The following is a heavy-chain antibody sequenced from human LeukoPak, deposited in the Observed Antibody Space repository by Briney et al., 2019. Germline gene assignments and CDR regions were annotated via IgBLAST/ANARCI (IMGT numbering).Heavy chain of an antibody. J-gene: IGHJ6*02. CDR2: IYENGGTT. CDR3: ARDQPDYYGMDV. CDR1: GFTFRSHA. V-gene: IGHV3-23*01. Sequence: GGSLRLSCVGSGFTFRSHAMSWVRQAPEKGLEFVSGIYENGGTTYYADSVKGRFTISRDNSKNTLSLRMGSLRAEDTAVYYCARDQPDYYGMDVWGQGTTVTVSS.